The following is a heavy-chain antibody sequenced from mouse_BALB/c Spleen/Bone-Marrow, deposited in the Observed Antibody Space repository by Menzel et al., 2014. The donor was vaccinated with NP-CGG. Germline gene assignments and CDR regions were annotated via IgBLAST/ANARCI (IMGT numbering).Heavy chain of an antibody. V-gene: IGHV5-17*02. Sequence: DVKLVESGGGLVQPGGSRKLSCAASGFTFSSFGMHWVRQAPGKGLEWVAYISSGSSTVYYADKVMGRFTISRDNPKNTLFLQMTSLRSEDTAMYYCARSGSSSGYFDYWGQGTTLTVSS. J-gene: IGHJ2*01. CDR1: GFTFSSFG. CDR3: ARSGSSSGYFDY. CDR2: ISSGSSTV. D-gene: IGHD1-1*01.